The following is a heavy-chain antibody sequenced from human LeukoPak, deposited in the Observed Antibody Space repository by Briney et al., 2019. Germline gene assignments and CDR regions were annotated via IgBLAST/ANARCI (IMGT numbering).Heavy chain of an antibody. D-gene: IGHD4-17*01. Sequence: PSETLSLTCTVSGGSISSGDYYWSWIRQPPGKGLEWIGYIYYSGSTYYNPSLKSRVTISVDTSKNQFSLKLSSVTAADTAVYYCASTYGDYFIIDYWGQGTLVTVSS. J-gene: IGHJ4*02. CDR3: ASTYGDYFIIDY. CDR2: IYYSGST. V-gene: IGHV4-30-4*01. CDR1: GGSISSGDYY.